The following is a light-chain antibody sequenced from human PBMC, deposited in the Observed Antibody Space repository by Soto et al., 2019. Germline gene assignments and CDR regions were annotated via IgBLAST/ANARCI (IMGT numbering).Light chain of an antibody. CDR1: SSDVGGYNF. J-gene: IGLJ2*01. Sequence: QSALTQPRSVSGSPGQSVTISCTGTSSDVGGYNFVSWYQQHPGKAPKLMIYDVNKRPSGVPDRFSGSKSGNTASLTISGLQAEDEADYYRCSYAGSYTLIFGGGTKLTVL. CDR3: CSYAGSYTLI. V-gene: IGLV2-11*01. CDR2: DVN.